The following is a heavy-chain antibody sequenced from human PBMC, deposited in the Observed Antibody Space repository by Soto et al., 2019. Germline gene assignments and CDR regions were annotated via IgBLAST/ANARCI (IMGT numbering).Heavy chain of an antibody. CDR2: FDPEDGET. Sequence: GASVKVSCKVSGYTLTELSMHWVRQAPGKGLEWMGGFDPEDGETIYAQKFQGRVTMTEDTSTDTAYMELSSLRSEDTAVYYCATTPPPILYNWNYRYWFDPWGQGTLVTVSS. J-gene: IGHJ5*02. CDR1: GYTLTELS. CDR3: ATTPPPILYNWNYRYWFDP. V-gene: IGHV1-24*01. D-gene: IGHD1-7*01.